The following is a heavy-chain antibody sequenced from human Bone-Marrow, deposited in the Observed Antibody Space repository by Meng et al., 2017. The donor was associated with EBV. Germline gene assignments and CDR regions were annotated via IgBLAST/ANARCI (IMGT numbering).Heavy chain of an antibody. J-gene: IGHJ4*02. CDR1: GGVMSRSVW. Sequence: PVQYLGVVLVKLSRTMSLTLAVSGGVMSRSVWWRLVREPPRKGLEWIGEIYHSGSTNYNPSLKSRVTISVDKSKTQFSLKLSSVTAADTAVYYCARVGYDSLDYWGQGTLVTVSS. CDR3: ARVGYDSLDY. D-gene: IGHD3-22*01. V-gene: IGHV4-4*02. CDR2: IYHSGST.